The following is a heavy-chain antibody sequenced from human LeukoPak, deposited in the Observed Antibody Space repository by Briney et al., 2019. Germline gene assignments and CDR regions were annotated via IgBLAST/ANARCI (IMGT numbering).Heavy chain of an antibody. V-gene: IGHV1-2*02. Sequence: GASVKVSCKASGYTFTGYYMHWVRQAPGQGLEWMGWINPNSGGTNYAQKFQGRVTMTRDTSISTAYMELSRLRSDDTAVYYCARDFIGVNAAHYYYYMDVWGKGTTVTVSS. J-gene: IGHJ6*03. CDR1: GYTFTGYY. D-gene: IGHD5/OR15-5a*01. CDR3: ARDFIGVNAAHYYYYMDV. CDR2: INPNSGGT.